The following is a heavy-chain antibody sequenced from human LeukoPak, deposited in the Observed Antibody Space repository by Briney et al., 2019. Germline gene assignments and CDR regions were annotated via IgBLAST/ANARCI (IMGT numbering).Heavy chain of an antibody. CDR2: IRYDGSNK. CDR3: AKDLDTSTWYKTFDS. D-gene: IGHD6-13*01. CDR1: GFTFSTYG. Sequence: PGGSLRLSCAASGFTFSTYGMHWVRQAPVKGLEWVAFIRYDGSNKYYVDSVKGRLTISRDNSKDTLYLQMNSLRAEDTAVYYCAKDLDTSTWYKTFDSWGQGTLVTVSS. V-gene: IGHV3-30*02. J-gene: IGHJ4*02.